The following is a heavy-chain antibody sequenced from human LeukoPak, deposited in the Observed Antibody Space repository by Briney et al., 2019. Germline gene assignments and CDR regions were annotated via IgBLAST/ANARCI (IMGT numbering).Heavy chain of an antibody. V-gene: IGHV4-59*08. CDR3: TRTFTGAHYYYTPV. J-gene: IGHJ6*03. Sequence: SETLSLTCTVSGDSITPYYWSWIRQSPGGSLEYIGFISDTGTTNYNPSLRGRVSISVDTSKSQFSLKLKSVTAADSAIYSCTRTFTGAHYYYTPVWGAGPRSPSP. CDR2: ISDTGTT. CDR1: GDSITPYY. D-gene: IGHD7-27*01.